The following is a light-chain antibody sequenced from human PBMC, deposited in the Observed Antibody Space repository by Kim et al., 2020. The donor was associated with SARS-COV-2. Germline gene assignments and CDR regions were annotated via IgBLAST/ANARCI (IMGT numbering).Light chain of an antibody. CDR2: AAS. CDR3: QDYKIAPLT. J-gene: IGKJ3*01. V-gene: IGKV1-27*01. Sequence: DIQMTQSPSSLSASVGDRVTIPCRASQDISNYLAWYQQRPGQGPKLLVSAASTLQSGVPSRFSGSGSGTDFTLTITNLQPEDVATYYCQDYKIAPLTFGPGTKVDIK. CDR1: QDISNY.